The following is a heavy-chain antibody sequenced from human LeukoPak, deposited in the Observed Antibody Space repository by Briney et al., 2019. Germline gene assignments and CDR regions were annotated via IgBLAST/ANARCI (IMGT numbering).Heavy chain of an antibody. CDR3: AKNDYGVNYFDY. CDR2: ILYDGSNK. Sequence: TGGSLRLSCAASGFTFSSYGMHWVRQAPGKGLEWVAFILYDGSNKYYADSVKGRFTISRDNSKNTLYLQMNSLRAEDTAVYYCAKNDYGVNYFDYWGQGTLVTVSS. CDR1: GFTFSSYG. V-gene: IGHV3-30*02. D-gene: IGHD4-17*01. J-gene: IGHJ4*02.